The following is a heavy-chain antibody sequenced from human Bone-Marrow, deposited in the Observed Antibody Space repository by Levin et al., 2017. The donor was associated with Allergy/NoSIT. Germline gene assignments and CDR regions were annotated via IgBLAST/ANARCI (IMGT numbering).Heavy chain of an antibody. J-gene: IGHJ6*03. CDR1: GFTFSSYS. V-gene: IGHV3-21*01. CDR2: ISSSSSYI. CDR3: ARSAQFTPGRYCSSTSCPYYYYYMDV. D-gene: IGHD2-2*01. Sequence: GGSLRLSCAASGFTFSSYSMNWVRQAPGKGLEWVSSISSSSSYIYYADSVKGRFTISRDNAKNSLYLQMNSLRAEDTAVYYCARSAQFTPGRYCSSTSCPYYYYYMDVWGKGTTVTVSS.